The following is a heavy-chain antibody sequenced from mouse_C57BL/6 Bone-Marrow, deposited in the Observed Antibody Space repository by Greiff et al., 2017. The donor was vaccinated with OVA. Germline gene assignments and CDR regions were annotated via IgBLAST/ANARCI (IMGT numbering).Heavy chain of an antibody. D-gene: IGHD2-4*01. CDR3: ARGGYYDYDGGAWFAY. CDR1: GYTFTDYN. V-gene: IGHV1-18*01. J-gene: IGHJ3*01. CDR2: INSNNGGT. Sequence: SGPELAKPGASVKIPCKASGYTFTDYNMDWVKQSHGKSLEWIGDINSNNGGTIYNQKFKGKATLTVDKSSSNAYMELRSLTSEDTADYYCARGGYYDYDGGAWFAYWGQGNLVTVSA.